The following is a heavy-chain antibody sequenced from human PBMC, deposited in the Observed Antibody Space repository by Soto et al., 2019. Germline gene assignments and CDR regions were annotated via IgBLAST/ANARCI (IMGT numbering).Heavy chain of an antibody. CDR3: ARRVGGAAHLVNDWFDP. V-gene: IGHV4-30-4*01. CDR2: IYYSGST. J-gene: IGHJ5*02. Sequence: SETLSLTCTVSGGSISSGDYYWSWIRQPPGKGLEWIGYIYYSGSTYYNPSLKSRVTISVDTSKNQSSLRLTSVTAADTAIYYCARRVGGAAHLVNDWFDPWGQGTLVTVSS. CDR1: GGSISSGDYY. D-gene: IGHD6-6*01.